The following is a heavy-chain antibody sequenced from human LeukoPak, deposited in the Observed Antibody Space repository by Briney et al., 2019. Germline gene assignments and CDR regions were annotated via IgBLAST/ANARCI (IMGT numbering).Heavy chain of an antibody. Sequence: SETLSLTCTVSGGSISSYYWSWIRQPPGKGLEWIGYIYYSGSTNYNPSLKSRVTISVDTSKNQFSLKLSSVTAAGTAVYYCARVLPPPYYFDYWGQGTLVTVSS. CDR1: GGSISSYY. V-gene: IGHV4-59*01. D-gene: IGHD1-14*01. CDR2: IYYSGST. J-gene: IGHJ4*02. CDR3: ARVLPPPYYFDY.